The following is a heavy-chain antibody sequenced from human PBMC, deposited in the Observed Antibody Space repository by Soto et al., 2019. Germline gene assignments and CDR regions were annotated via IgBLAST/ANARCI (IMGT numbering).Heavy chain of an antibody. J-gene: IGHJ3*02. D-gene: IGHD4-17*01. Sequence: QVQLVQSGAEVKKPGASVKVSCKTSGYTFASYGISWVRQAPGQGLEWMGWSSTYNGNRNYAQKFQGRVTMTTDPSTSTAYMELRSLRSDDTAVYYCARDPLHYGDYYPFDIWGQGTMVTVSS. CDR1: GYTFASYG. V-gene: IGHV1-18*01. CDR2: SSTYNGNR. CDR3: ARDPLHYGDYYPFDI.